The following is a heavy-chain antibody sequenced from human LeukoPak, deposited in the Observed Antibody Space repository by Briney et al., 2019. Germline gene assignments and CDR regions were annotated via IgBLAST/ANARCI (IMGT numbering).Heavy chain of an antibody. CDR1: GYTFTSYD. Sequence: ASLKVSCKASGYTFTSYDINWVRQTTGQGLGWMGYKNPNSGNTGYRQKFQGRLTMTRNTSINTAYMELSSLRSDDTAVYYCAKAGVLTTMNADWFDPWGQGTLVTVSS. J-gene: IGHJ5*02. CDR2: KNPNSGNT. V-gene: IGHV1-8*01. CDR3: AKAGVLTTMNADWFDP. D-gene: IGHD4-17*01.